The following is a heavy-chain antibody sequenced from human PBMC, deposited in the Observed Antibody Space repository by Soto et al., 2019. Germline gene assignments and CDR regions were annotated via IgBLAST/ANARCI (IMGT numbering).Heavy chain of an antibody. V-gene: IGHV3-64D*08. J-gene: IGHJ4*02. CDR3: VSRNHNNWFFDF. D-gene: IGHD1-1*01. CDR2: ISGNGVNT. CDR1: GFSFSSYA. Sequence: VPLVESGGGLVQPGGSLRLSCSASGFSFSSYAMHWVRLAPGKGLEYVSAISGNGVNTYYADSVKGRFTISRDNSKNTLYLQMYSLRAEDAAVYYCVSRNHNNWFFDFWGQGTLVTVSS.